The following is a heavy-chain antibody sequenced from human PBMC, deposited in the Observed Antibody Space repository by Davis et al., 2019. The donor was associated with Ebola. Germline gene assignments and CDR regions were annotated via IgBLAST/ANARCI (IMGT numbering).Heavy chain of an antibody. CDR3: ARDWCSSATCYAGYYNGMDV. J-gene: IGHJ6*02. D-gene: IGHD2-2*01. CDR2: INGGNGNT. V-gene: IGHV1-3*01. Sequence: AASVKVSCKASGYTFTSYAMHWVRQAPGQRLEWMEWINGGNGNTRYAQKFQGRVTITRDTSASTAYMELSSLRSEDTAVYYCARDWCSSATCYAGYYNGMDVWGQGTTVTVSS. CDR1: GYTFTSYA.